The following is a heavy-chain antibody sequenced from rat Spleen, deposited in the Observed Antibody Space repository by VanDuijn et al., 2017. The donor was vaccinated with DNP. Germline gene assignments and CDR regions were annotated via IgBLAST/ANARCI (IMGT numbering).Heavy chain of an antibody. D-gene: IGHD1-1*01. Sequence: EVQLVESGGGLVQPGRSMKLSCAASGFTFSNFPMAWVRQAPTKGLEWVASISTSGGNTYYRDSVKGRFTISRDNAKTTLYLQMDSLRSDETATYYCARQYYSPRVYLDYWGQGVVVTVSS. CDR1: GFTFSNFP. CDR3: ARQYYSPRVYLDY. V-gene: IGHV5-46*01. J-gene: IGHJ2*01. CDR2: ISTSGGNT.